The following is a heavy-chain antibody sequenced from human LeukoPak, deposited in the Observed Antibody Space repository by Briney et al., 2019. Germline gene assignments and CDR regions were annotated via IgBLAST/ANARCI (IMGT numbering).Heavy chain of an antibody. V-gene: IGHV3-74*01. CDR3: ARDYSSSWYGAWMGLYYYYGMDV. CDR1: GFTFSSYW. D-gene: IGHD6-13*01. J-gene: IGHJ6*02. CDR2: INSDGSST. Sequence: PGGSLRLSCAASGFTFSSYWMHWVRQAPGKGLVWVSRINSDGSSTSYADSVKGRFTISRDNAKNTLYLQMNSLRAEDTAVYYCARDYSSSWYGAWMGLYYYYGMDVWGQGTTVTVS.